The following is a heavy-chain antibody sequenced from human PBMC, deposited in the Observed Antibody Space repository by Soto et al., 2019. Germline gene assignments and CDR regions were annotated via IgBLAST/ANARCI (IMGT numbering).Heavy chain of an antibody. J-gene: IGHJ5*02. Sequence: GGSLKISCKASGYSFTGSWIGWVRQMPGKGPEWMGIIYPGDSDTRYSPSSQGQVTFSVDKSISTAYLQWSSLKASDTAMYFCARQGGTGWFDHWGQGTLVTVSS. CDR1: GYSFTGSW. V-gene: IGHV5-51*01. D-gene: IGHD1-1*01. CDR3: ARQGGTGWFDH. CDR2: IYPGDSDT.